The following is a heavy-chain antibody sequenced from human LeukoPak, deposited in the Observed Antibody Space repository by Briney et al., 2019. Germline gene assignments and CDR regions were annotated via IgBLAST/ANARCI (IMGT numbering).Heavy chain of an antibody. Sequence: PSQTLSLTCTVSGSSLSSGDVYWSWIRLSPGQGLEWIGYIYYSGDTYYNPSLKSRVAISVDTSKPQFSLKLRSVTAADTAVYHCAELVGETEAFDIWGRGTLVTVSS. V-gene: IGHV4-30-4*01. CDR2: IYYSGDT. CDR3: AELVGETEAFDI. D-gene: IGHD1-26*01. CDR1: GSSLSSGDVY. J-gene: IGHJ3*02.